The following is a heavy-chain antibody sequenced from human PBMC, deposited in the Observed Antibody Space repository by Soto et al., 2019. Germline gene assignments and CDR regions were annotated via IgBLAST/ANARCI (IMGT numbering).Heavy chain of an antibody. CDR2: ISAYNGNT. D-gene: IGHD1-26*01. J-gene: IGHJ4*02. Sequence: QVQLVQSGAEVKKPGASVKVSCKASGYTFTSYGISWVRQAPGQGLEWMGWISAYNGNTKYAQKLQGRVTTTTDTSKSAAYMELRSLRSDDTAVYYCARDLGGSYYAPVDYWGQGTLVTVSS. CDR3: ARDLGGSYYAPVDY. V-gene: IGHV1-18*01. CDR1: GYTFTSYG.